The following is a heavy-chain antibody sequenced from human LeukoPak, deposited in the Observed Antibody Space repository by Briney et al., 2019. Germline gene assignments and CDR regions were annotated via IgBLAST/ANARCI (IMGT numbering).Heavy chain of an antibody. CDR1: GGSISSYY. CDR3: AATYYYGSGSHNAFDI. V-gene: IGHV4-59*01. CDR2: IYYSGST. D-gene: IGHD3-10*01. J-gene: IGHJ3*02. Sequence: PSETLSLTCTVSGGSISSYYWSWIRQPPGKGLEWIGYIYYSGSTNYNPSLKSRVTISVDTSKNQFSLKLSSVTAADTAVYYCAATYYYGSGSHNAFDIWGQGTMVTVSS.